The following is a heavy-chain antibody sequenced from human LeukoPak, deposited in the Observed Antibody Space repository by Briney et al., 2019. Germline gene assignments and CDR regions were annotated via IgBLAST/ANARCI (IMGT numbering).Heavy chain of an antibody. Sequence: PGGSLRLSCAASGFIFSSYAMHWVRQAPGKGLEWVAVISYDGSNKYYADSVKGRFTISRDNAKNSLYLQMNSLRAEDTAVYYCARGSTYYDSSGQVPFDYWGQGTLVTVSS. V-gene: IGHV3-30*04. CDR1: GFIFSSYA. CDR2: ISYDGSNK. D-gene: IGHD3-22*01. CDR3: ARGSTYYDSSGQVPFDY. J-gene: IGHJ4*02.